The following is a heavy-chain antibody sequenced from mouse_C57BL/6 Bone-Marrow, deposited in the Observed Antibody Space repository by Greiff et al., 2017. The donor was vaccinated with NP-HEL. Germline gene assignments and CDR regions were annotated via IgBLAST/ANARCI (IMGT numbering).Heavy chain of an antibody. CDR2: FHPYNDDT. CDR1: GYTFTTYP. Sequence: VQRVESGAELVKPGASVKMSCKASGYTFTTYPIEWMKQNHGKSLEWIGNFHPYNDDTKYNEKFKSKATLTVDTSSSTAYMQLSSLTSEDSAVYYCARRYYGSSDWYFDVWGTGTTVTVSS. J-gene: IGHJ1*03. CDR3: ARRYYGSSDWYFDV. V-gene: IGHV1-47*01. D-gene: IGHD1-1*01.